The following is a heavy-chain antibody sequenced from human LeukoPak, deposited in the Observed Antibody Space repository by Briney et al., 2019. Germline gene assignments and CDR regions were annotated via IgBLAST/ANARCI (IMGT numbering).Heavy chain of an antibody. CDR3: ARQASWLPYFDL. V-gene: IGHV4-59*08. CDR1: DGSISGYY. Sequence: PSKTLSLTCTVSDGSISGYYWSWIRQPPGKGLEWIGYIFYSGSTNYNPSLKSRVTISVDTSENQFSLNLRSVTAADTAVYFCARQASWLPYFDLWGRGTLVTVSS. CDR2: IFYSGST. J-gene: IGHJ2*01. D-gene: IGHD6-13*01.